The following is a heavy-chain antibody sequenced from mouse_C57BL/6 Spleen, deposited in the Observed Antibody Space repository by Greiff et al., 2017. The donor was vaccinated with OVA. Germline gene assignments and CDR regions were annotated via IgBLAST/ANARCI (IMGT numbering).Heavy chain of an antibody. CDR3: TISYSNYVYYAIDD. J-gene: IGHJ4*01. CDR2: IYPGNSDT. V-gene: IGHV1-5*01. Sequence: EVQLQQSGTVLARPGASVKMSCKTSGYTFTSYWMHWVKQRPGQGLEWIGAIYPGNSDTSYNQQFKGKAKLTSVTSASTAYMELSSLTNEDSAVYYCTISYSNYVYYAIDDWGQGTSVTVPS. CDR1: GYTFTSYW. D-gene: IGHD2-5*01.